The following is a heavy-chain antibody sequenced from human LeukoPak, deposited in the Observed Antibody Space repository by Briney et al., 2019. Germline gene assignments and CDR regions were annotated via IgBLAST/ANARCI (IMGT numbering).Heavy chain of an antibody. CDR3: TAYNYGLGFDY. D-gene: IGHD5-18*01. Sequence: GGSLRLSCAASGFTFTNACRSWVRQAPGKGLEWVGRITSKTEGGTTDYAAPVKARFTISRDDSKDTLYLQMNSLKTEDTAVYYCTAYNYGLGFDYWGQGTLVTVSS. J-gene: IGHJ4*02. CDR1: GFTFTNAC. CDR2: ITSKTEGGTT. V-gene: IGHV3-15*01.